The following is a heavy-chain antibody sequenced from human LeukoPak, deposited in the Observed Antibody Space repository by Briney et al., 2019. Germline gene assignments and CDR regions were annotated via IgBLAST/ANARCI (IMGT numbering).Heavy chain of an antibody. D-gene: IGHD6-19*01. J-gene: IGHJ4*02. CDR3: ARPREAGSSSGWYFDK. V-gene: IGHV3-33*01. Sequence: PGGSLRLSCAASGFTFSSYGMHWVRQAPGKGLEWVAVIWYDGSNKYYVDSVKGRFTISRDNSKNTLYLQLSSLRAEDTAVYHCARPREAGSSSGWYFDKWGQGTLVTVSS. CDR2: IWYDGSNK. CDR1: GFTFSSYG.